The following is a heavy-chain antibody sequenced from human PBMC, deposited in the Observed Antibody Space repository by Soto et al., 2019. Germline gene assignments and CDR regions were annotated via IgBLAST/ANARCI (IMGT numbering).Heavy chain of an antibody. D-gene: IGHD3-22*01. V-gene: IGHV1-69*13. Sequence: GASAKVSCKASGGTFSSYAISWVRRAPGQGLEWMGGIIPIFGTANYAQKFQGRVTITADESTSTAYMELSSLRSEDTAVYYCARRNGPYYYDSSGYPPHGMDVWGQGTTVTVSS. CDR2: IIPIFGTA. CDR3: ARRNGPYYYDSSGYPPHGMDV. J-gene: IGHJ6*02. CDR1: GGTFSSYA.